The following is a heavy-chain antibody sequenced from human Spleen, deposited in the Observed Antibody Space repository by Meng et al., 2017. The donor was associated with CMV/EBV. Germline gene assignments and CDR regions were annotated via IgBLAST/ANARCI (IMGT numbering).Heavy chain of an antibody. CDR2: ISYDGSNK. CDR3: ARDRDLTVNYYYYAMDV. Sequence: GGSLRLSCAASGFTFSIYVMDWVRQAPGKGLEWVAVISYDGSNKYYVDSVKGRFTISRDNSKNTLYLQMNSLRVEDTAVYYCARDRDLTVNYYYYAMDVWGQGTTVTVSS. D-gene: IGHD4-11*01. J-gene: IGHJ6*02. V-gene: IGHV3-30-3*01. CDR1: GFTFSIYV.